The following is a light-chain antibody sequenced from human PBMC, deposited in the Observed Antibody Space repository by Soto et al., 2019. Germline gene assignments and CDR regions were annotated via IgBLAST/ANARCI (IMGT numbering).Light chain of an antibody. V-gene: IGLV2-14*01. Sequence: QSALTQPPSASGSPGQSVTISCTGTSGDVGGYDYVSWYQQHPGKAPKLMIYEVSNRPSGVSNRFSGSKSGNTASLTISGLQAEDEADYYCSSYTSSSIPYVFGTGTKVTVL. CDR2: EVS. CDR3: SSYTSSSIPYV. J-gene: IGLJ1*01. CDR1: SGDVGGYDY.